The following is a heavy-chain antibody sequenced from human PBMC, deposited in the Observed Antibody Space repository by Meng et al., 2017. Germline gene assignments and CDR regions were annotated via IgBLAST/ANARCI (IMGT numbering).Heavy chain of an antibody. D-gene: IGHD3-22*01. CDR1: GFTFSSYW. J-gene: IGHJ6*02. CDR3: ARDKYYYDSSGPNYYYYGMDV. Sequence: GESLKISCAASGFTFSSYWMHWVRQAPGKGLVWVSRINSDGSSTSYADSVKGRFTISRDNAKNTLYLQMNSLRAEDTAVYYCARDKYYYDSSGPNYYYYGMDVWGQGTTVTVSS. CDR2: INSDGSST. V-gene: IGHV3-74*01.